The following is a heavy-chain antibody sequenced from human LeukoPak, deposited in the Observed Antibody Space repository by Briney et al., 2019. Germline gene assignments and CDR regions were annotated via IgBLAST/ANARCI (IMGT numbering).Heavy chain of an antibody. V-gene: IGHV3-66*01. J-gene: IGHJ4*02. CDR3: ARAHDRGYYYGFDY. CDR2: IYSAGNT. D-gene: IGHD3-22*01. Sequence: PGGSLRLSCAASGFTVSSNYMSWVRQAPGKGLEWVSVIYSAGNTYYADSGQGRFTMSREDPENTLYLQMNSLRAEDTAVYYCARAHDRGYYYGFDYWGQGTLVTVSS. CDR1: GFTVSSNY.